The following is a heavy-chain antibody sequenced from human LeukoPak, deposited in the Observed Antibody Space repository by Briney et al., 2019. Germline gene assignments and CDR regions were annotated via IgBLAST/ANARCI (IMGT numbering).Heavy chain of an antibody. CDR2: TSDSGGST. J-gene: IGHJ4*02. V-gene: IGHV3-23*01. CDR1: GFTFSSYA. CDR3: AKGDYYGT. Sequence: GGSLRLSCAASGFTFSSYAMSWVRQAPGKGLEWDSATSDSGGSTYYADSVKDRFTISRDNSKNTLYLQMNSLRAEDTAVYYCAKGDYYGTWGQGTLVTVSS.